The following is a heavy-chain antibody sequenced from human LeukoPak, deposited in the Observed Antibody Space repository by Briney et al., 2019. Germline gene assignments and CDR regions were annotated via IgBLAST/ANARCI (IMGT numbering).Heavy chain of an antibody. CDR1: GGSLSSSSYY. Sequence: PSETLSLTCTVSGGSLSSSSYYWGWIRQPPGKGLEWIGSIYYSGSTYYNPSLKSRVTISVDTSKNQFSLKLSSVTAADTAVYYCARPNYYDSSGYYSCWFDPWGQGTLVTVSS. J-gene: IGHJ5*02. CDR3: ARPNYYDSSGYYSCWFDP. CDR2: IYYSGST. D-gene: IGHD3-22*01. V-gene: IGHV4-39*01.